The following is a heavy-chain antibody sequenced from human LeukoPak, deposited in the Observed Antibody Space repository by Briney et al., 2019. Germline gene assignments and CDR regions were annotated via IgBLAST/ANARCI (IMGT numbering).Heavy chain of an antibody. CDR3: ARDRAYCSRPTCPTSFDY. D-gene: IGHD2-2*01. V-gene: IGHV3-48*03. J-gene: IGHJ4*02. CDR1: GFTFSSYE. Sequence: PGGSLRLSCAVSGFTFSSYEMNWVRQAPGKGLEWLSYITSSGSTIYYADSVKGRFTISRDNAKNSLYLQMNSLRAEGTAIYYCARDRAYCSRPTCPTSFDYGGQGPRVTVPS. CDR2: ITSSGSTI.